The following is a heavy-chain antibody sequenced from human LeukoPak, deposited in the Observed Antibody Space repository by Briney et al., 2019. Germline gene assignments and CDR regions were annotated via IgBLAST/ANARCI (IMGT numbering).Heavy chain of an antibody. Sequence: PRGSLRLSCAASGFTFDDYAMHWVRQAPGKGLEWVSLISWDGGSTYYADSVKGRFTISRDNSKNSLYLQMNSLRAEDTALYYCTKGIGSMDVWGKGTTVTVSS. CDR3: TKGIGSMDV. CDR1: GFTFDDYA. D-gene: IGHD2-15*01. V-gene: IGHV3-43D*03. CDR2: ISWDGGST. J-gene: IGHJ6*04.